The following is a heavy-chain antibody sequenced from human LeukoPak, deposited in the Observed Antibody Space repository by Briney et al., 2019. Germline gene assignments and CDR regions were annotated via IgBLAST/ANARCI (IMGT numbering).Heavy chain of an antibody. CDR3: AIDIYYGSGFALDI. CDR1: GYTFSNYA. Sequence: ASVKVSCKASGYTFSNYAMNWVRQAPGQGLEWMGWINTNTGNPTYAQGFTGRFVLSLDTSVSTAYLQISSLKAEDTAVYYCAIDIYYGSGFALDIWGQGTMVIVSS. D-gene: IGHD3-10*01. J-gene: IGHJ3*02. CDR2: INTNTGNP. V-gene: IGHV7-4-1*02.